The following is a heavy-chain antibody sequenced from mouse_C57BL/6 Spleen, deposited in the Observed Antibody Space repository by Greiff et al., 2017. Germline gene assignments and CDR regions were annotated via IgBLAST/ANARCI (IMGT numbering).Heavy chain of an antibody. D-gene: IGHD1-1*01. Sequence: QVQLQPSGPELVKPGASVKISCKASGYAFSSSWMNWVKQRPGKGLEWIGRIYPGDGDTNYNGKFKGKATLTADKSSSTAYMQLSSLTSEDSAVSFCAKEGTTVADYWGQGTTLTVSS. J-gene: IGHJ2*01. V-gene: IGHV1-82*01. CDR1: GYAFSSSW. CDR3: AKEGTTVADY. CDR2: IYPGDGDT.